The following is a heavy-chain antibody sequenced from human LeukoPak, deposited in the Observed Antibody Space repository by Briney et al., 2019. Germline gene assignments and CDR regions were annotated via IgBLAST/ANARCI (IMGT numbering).Heavy chain of an antibody. CDR3: TRDLGGYYYDNSGRNLGVNWFDP. J-gene: IGHJ5*02. D-gene: IGHD3-22*01. CDR2: IFNSGST. CDR1: GGSISSSKYY. Sequence: SETLSLTCTVSGGSISSSKYYWGWIRQPPGKGLEWIGTIFNSGSTHYNPSLKSRVTISLDTSKNQFSLKLNSVTAADTAVYYCTRDLGGYYYDNSGRNLGVNWFDPWGQGTLVTVSS. V-gene: IGHV4-39*07.